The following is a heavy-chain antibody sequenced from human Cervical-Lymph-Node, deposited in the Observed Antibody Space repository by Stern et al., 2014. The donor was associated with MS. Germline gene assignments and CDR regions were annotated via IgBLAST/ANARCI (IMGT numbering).Heavy chain of an antibody. CDR3: ALGGFGHYFEY. CDR1: GGTFSSSD. D-gene: IGHD3-10*01. J-gene: IGHJ4*02. V-gene: IGHV1-69*01. Sequence: DQLVESGAEVQKPGSSVKVSCRASGGTFSSSDISWVRQAPGQGLEWMGGIIPIYATANYAQKSQGRVTITADESPSTAYMELSSLRSEDTAIYYCALGGFGHYFEYWGQGTLVTVSS. CDR2: IIPIYATA.